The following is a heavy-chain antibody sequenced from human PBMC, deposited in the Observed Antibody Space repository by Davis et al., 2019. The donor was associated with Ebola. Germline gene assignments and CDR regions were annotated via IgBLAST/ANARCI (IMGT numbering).Heavy chain of an antibody. CDR3: AKGGYHYMDV. Sequence: GESLKISCAASGFTFSKYAIHWVRQSPGKGLEWVAVVSYDGSRNYYADFVKGRFTLSRDNSKNTVDLQMSSLRAEDTAVYYCAKGGYHYMDVWGKGTTVTVSS. CDR1: GFTFSKYA. V-gene: IGHV3-30*04. CDR2: VSYDGSRN. J-gene: IGHJ6*03.